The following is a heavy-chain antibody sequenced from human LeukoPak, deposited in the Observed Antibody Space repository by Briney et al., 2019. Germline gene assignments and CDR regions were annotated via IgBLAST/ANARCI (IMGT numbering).Heavy chain of an antibody. V-gene: IGHV3-66*02. CDR2: IYSGGST. CDR1: GFTVSSNY. Sequence: PGGSLRLSCAASGFTVSSNYMSWVRQAPGKGLEWVSVIYSGGSTYYADSVKGRFTISRDNFKNTLYLQMNSLRAEDTAVYYCAREIVVVPAASRTHYYYYGMDVWGQGTTVTVSS. J-gene: IGHJ6*02. D-gene: IGHD2-2*01. CDR3: AREIVVVPAASRTHYYYYGMDV.